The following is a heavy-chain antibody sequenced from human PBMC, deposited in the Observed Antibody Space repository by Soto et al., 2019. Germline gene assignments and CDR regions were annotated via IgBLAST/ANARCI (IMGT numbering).Heavy chain of an antibody. CDR1: GGTFSSYA. CDR3: ARDTLRLRPQNWFDP. CDR2: IIPIFGTA. Sequence: GASVKVSCKASGGTFSSYAISWVRQAPGQGLEWMGGIIPIFGTANYAQKFQGRVTITADESTSTAYMELSSLRSEDTAVYYCARDTLRLRPQNWFDPWGQGTLVTVSS. V-gene: IGHV1-69*13. D-gene: IGHD3-3*01. J-gene: IGHJ5*02.